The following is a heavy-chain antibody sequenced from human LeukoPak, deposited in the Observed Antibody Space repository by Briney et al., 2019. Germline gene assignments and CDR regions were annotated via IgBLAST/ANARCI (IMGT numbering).Heavy chain of an antibody. J-gene: IGHJ5*02. Sequence: ASVKVSCKASGYTFTSYDINWVRQAPGQGLEWMGWMNPNSGNTGYAQKFQGRVTMTRNTSISTAYMELSSLRSEDTAVYYCARRRYQYNWFDPWGQGTLVTVSS. CDR1: GYTFTSYD. V-gene: IGHV1-8*01. CDR2: MNPNSGNT. D-gene: IGHD2-2*01. CDR3: ARRRYQYNWFDP.